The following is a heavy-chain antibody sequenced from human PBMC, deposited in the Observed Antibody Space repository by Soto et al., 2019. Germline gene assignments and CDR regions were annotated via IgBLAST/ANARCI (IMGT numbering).Heavy chain of an antibody. J-gene: IGHJ6*02. CDR3: ARDRDRGNAWGYYYYGMDV. Sequence: SETLSLTCTVSGGSISSYYWSWIRQPPGKGLEWIGYIYYSGSTNYNPSLKSRVTISVDTSKNQFSLKLSSVTAADTAVYYCARDRDRGNAWGYYYYGMDVWGQGTTVTVSS. D-gene: IGHD3-16*01. CDR1: GGSISSYY. CDR2: IYYSGST. V-gene: IGHV4-59*01.